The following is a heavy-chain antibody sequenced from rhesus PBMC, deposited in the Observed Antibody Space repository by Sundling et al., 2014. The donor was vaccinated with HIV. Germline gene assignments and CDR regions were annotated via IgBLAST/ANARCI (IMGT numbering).Heavy chain of an antibody. J-gene: IGHJ4*01. D-gene: IGHD4-29*01. Sequence: QVQLQESGPGLVKPSETLSLTCAVSGGSISGGHGRGWIRQPPGKGLEWIGYIYGSGSSTDYNPSLKSRVTLSVDTSRTQFSLKLTSVTAADTAVYYCATFRTSVAALEYWGQGVLVIVSS. V-gene: IGHV4-127*01. CDR3: ATFRTSVAALEY. CDR1: GGSISGGHG. CDR2: IYGSGSST.